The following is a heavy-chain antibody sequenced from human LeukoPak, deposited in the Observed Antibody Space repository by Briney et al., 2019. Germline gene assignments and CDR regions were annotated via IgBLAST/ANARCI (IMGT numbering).Heavy chain of an antibody. J-gene: IGHJ5*02. CDR3: ARLDRFDP. V-gene: IGHV1-8*02. D-gene: IGHD3/OR15-3a*01. Sequence: GASVKVSCKPSGYTFTVYYIHWVRQAPRQGLEWMGWMNPNSGNTGYAQKFQGRVTMTRNTSISTAYMELSSLRSEDTAVYYCARLDRFDPWGQGTLVTVSS. CDR2: MNPNSGNT. CDR1: GYTFTVYY.